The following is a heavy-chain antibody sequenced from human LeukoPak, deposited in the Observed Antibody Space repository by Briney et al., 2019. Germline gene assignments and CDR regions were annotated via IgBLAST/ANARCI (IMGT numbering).Heavy chain of an antibody. CDR1: GYTLTELS. CDR2: LDPEDGET. V-gene: IGHV1-24*01. D-gene: IGHD3-10*01. CDR3: ATAPRGVISFDY. J-gene: IGHJ4*02. Sequence: GASVKVSCKVSGYTLTELSMHWVRQAPGKGLEWMGGLDPEDGETIYAQKFQGRVTMTEDTSTDTAYMELSSLRSEDTAVYYCATAPRGVISFDYWGQGTLVTVSS.